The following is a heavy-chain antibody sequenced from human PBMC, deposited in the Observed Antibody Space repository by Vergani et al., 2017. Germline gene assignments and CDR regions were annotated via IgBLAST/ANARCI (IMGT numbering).Heavy chain of an antibody. CDR3: ARVSTETNGRLCYYDYIEV. CDR2: IDHTGRP. CDR1: GGSFTSYH. J-gene: IGHJ6*03. Sequence: QVQLQQWGGGLLKPSETLSLTCVVNGGSFTSYHWTWIRQSPGEGLEWVGDIDHTGRPDYNPSLKSRLTMSVDKSRNQFSLTLNAVTPTDTAIYFCARVSTETNGRLCYYDYIEVWGQGTAVTVS. V-gene: IGHV4-34*01. D-gene: IGHD4-11*01.